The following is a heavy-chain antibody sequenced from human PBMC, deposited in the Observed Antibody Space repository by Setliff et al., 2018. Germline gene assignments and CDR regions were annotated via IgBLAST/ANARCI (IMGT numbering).Heavy chain of an antibody. Sequence: LSLSCAASGFSFSNYGMTWVRQAPGKGLEWISYISTSSGTRYYADSVKGRFTISRDNSRNTLFLQMNSLRTEDTAVYYCAKDTHYYASSGYYCFDYWGQGTLVTVSS. CDR1: GFSFSNYG. V-gene: IGHV3-48*01. CDR2: ISTSSGTR. CDR3: AKDTHYYASSGYYCFDY. J-gene: IGHJ4*02. D-gene: IGHD3-22*01.